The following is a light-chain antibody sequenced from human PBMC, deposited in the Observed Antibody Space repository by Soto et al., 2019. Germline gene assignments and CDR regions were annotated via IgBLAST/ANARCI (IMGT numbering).Light chain of an antibody. V-gene: IGLV1-40*01. J-gene: IGLJ1*01. CDR2: GNN. Sequence: ALTQAPSISGAPGQRVTISCTGSSSNIGAGYDVHWFQQFPGTAPRLLIHGNNNRPSGVPDRFSGSESGTSASLAIAGLQAGDEAIYYCQSFDSDLSAFVFGTGTKVTVL. CDR3: QSFDSDLSAFV. CDR1: SSNIGAGYD.